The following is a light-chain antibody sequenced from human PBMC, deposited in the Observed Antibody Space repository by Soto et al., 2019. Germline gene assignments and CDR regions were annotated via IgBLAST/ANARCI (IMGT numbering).Light chain of an antibody. CDR1: QSVSRTS. CDR2: GAS. V-gene: IGKV3D-20*02. CDR3: QQRSNWPRIT. Sequence: PGERTTLSCRASQSVSRTSLSWYQQKPGQAPRLLISGASSRATGIPDRFSGSGSGTDFTLTISSLEPEDFAVYYCQQRSNWPRITFGQGTRLEIK. J-gene: IGKJ5*01.